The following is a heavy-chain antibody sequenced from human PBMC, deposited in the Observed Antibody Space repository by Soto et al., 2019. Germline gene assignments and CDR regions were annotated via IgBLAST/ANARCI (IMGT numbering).Heavy chain of an antibody. CDR2: ISSDGTTT. D-gene: IGHD2-8*01. CDR3: AIQDCTNDVCLEAAVTVGGALES. J-gene: IGHJ1*01. CDR1: GFTFRKFW. V-gene: IGHV3-74*01. Sequence: EVQLVQSGGGLAQPGKSLRLSCAASGFTFRKFWMHWVRQVPGKGPVWVSYISSDGTTTDYADSVKGRFTISRDNAKDTLSLQMDSLRAEDTAVYYFAIQDCTNDVCLEAAVTVGGALESWGQGTLVTVSS.